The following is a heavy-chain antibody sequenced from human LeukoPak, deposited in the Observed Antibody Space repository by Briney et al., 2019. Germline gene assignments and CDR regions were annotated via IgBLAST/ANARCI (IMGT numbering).Heavy chain of an antibody. CDR2: INHSGST. CDR1: GGSFSGYY. Sequence: SETLSLTCAVYGGSFSGYYWSWIRQPPGKGLGWIGEINHSGSTNYNPSLKSRVTISVDTSKNQFSLKLSSVTAADTAVYYCARKSCSSTSCYVARNAFDIWGQGTMVTVSS. J-gene: IGHJ3*02. D-gene: IGHD2-2*01. V-gene: IGHV4-34*01. CDR3: ARKSCSSTSCYVARNAFDI.